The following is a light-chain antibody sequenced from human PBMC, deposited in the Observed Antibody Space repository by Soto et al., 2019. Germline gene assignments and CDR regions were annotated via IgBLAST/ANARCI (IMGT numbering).Light chain of an antibody. CDR3: CSYAGSSTHAV. CDR1: SSDVGSYNL. CDR2: EGS. V-gene: IGLV2-23*01. J-gene: IGLJ7*01. Sequence: QSALTQPASVSGSPGQSITISCTGTSSDVGSYNLVSWYQQHPGKAPKLMIYEGSKRPSGVSNRFSGSKSGNTASLTISGLQAEDEADYYCCSYAGSSTHAVFGGGTQLTLL.